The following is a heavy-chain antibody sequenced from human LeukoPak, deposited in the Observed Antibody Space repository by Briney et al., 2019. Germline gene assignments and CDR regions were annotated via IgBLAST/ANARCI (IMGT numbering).Heavy chain of an antibody. CDR1: GFSFNSDW. CDR2: IKHDESEK. J-gene: IGHJ4*02. D-gene: IGHD1-26*01. V-gene: IGHV3-7*01. CDR3: AREGGGSPDY. Sequence: GGSLRLSCAASGFSFNSDWMDWVRQAPGKGLEWVANIKHDESEKNYLDSVKGRFTISRDNAQNSLYLQMNGLRVEDTAVYYCAREGGGSPDYWGQGTLVTVSS.